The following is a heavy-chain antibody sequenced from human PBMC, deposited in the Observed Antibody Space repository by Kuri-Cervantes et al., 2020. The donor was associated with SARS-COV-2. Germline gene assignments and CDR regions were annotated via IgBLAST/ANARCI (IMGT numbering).Heavy chain of an antibody. CDR1: GYTFTSYG. D-gene: IGHD4-23*01. Sequence: ASVKVSCKASGYTFTSYGISWVRQAPGQGLEWMGWISAYNGNTNYAQKLQGRVTMTTDTSTSTAYMELRSLRSDDTAVYYCAREIERGTMVIAYMGYFDYWGQGTLVTVSS. CDR3: AREIERGTMVIAYMGYFDY. V-gene: IGHV1-18*01. CDR2: ISAYNGNT. J-gene: IGHJ4*02.